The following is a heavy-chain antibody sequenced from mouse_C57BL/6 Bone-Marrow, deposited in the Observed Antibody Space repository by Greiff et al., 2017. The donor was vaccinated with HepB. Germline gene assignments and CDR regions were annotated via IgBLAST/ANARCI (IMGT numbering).Heavy chain of an antibody. CDR3: ASPLYYSAYYYAMDY. CDR1: GYTFTSYW. V-gene: IGHV1-59*01. J-gene: IGHJ4*01. D-gene: IGHD2-12*01. Sequence: VQLQQPGAELVRPGTSVKLSCKASGYTFTSYWMHWVKQRPGQGLEWIGVIDPSDSYTNYNQKFKGKATLTVDTSSSTAYMQLSSLTSEDSAVYYCASPLYYSAYYYAMDYWGQGTSVTVSS. CDR2: IDPSDSYT.